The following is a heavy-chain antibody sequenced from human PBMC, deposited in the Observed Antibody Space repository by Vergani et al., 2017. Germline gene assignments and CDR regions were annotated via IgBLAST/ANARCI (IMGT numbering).Heavy chain of an antibody. CDR1: LFTFNIYS. V-gene: IGHV3-23*01. D-gene: IGHD2-2*01. CDR3: AKVCGSTSCPYGGGAFDV. CDR2: INNNFCIT. Sequence: QLLESGGFFIHPFFSLRLSCAASLFTFNIYSITFFLHSPFNFLYFFSFINNNFCITYYSYSFNCLFTISIYNSKNTLYLQMTDLVAEDTATYYCAKVCGSTSCPYGGGAFDVWGHGTMVTVSS. J-gene: IGHJ3*01.